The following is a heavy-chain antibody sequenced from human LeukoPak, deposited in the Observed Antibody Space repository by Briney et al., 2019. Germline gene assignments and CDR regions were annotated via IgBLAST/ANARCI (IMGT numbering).Heavy chain of an antibody. D-gene: IGHD1-1*01. CDR3: ARDRGWKLEPVPGIGFDI. CDR1: GYTFTSYG. J-gene: IGHJ3*02. CDR2: ISAYNGNT. Sequence: ASVKVSCKASGYTFTSYGISWVRQAPGQGLEWMGWISAYNGNTNYAQKLQGRVTMTTHTSTSTAYMELRSLRSDDTAVYYWARDRGWKLEPVPGIGFDIWGQGTMVTVSS. V-gene: IGHV1-18*01.